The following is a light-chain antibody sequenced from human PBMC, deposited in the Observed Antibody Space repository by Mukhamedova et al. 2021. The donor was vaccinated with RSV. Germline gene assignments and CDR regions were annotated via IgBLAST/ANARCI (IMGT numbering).Light chain of an antibody. V-gene: IGLV2-14*01. CDR2: EVN. CDR1: GTYNY. CDR3: SSYTTTSTRV. J-gene: IGLJ2*01. Sequence: GTYNYVSWYQQRAGKAPKLMIYEVNNRPSGLSNRFSGSKSGNTASLTISGPQAEDEGDYYCSSYTTTSTRVFGGGTKLTVL.